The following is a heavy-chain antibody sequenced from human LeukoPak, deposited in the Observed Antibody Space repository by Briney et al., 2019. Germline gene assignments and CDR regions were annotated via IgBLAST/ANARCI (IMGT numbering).Heavy chain of an antibody. D-gene: IGHD3-10*01. CDR2: ISGSGGST. CDR3: AKDFAPDLWFGELFKPRGVDY. Sequence: GGSLRLSCAASGFTFSSYAMSWVRQAPGKGLEWVSAISGSGGSTYYADSVKGRFTISRDNSKNTLYLQMNSVRAADTAVYYCAKDFAPDLWFGELFKPRGVDYWGQGTLVTVSS. CDR1: GFTFSSYA. V-gene: IGHV3-23*01. J-gene: IGHJ4*02.